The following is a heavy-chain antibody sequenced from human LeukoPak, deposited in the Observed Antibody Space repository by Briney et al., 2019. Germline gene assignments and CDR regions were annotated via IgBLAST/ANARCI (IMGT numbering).Heavy chain of an antibody. Sequence: GASVKVSCKASGYTFTSYYMHWVRQAPGQGLEWMGIVNPSGGSTSYALKFQGRVTMTRDTSTSTVYMELSSLRSEDTAVYYCASTMGYCSSTSCYPSDDYYYMDVWGKGTTVTVSS. D-gene: IGHD2-2*01. V-gene: IGHV1-46*01. CDR1: GYTFTSYY. CDR2: VNPSGGST. J-gene: IGHJ6*03. CDR3: ASTMGYCSSTSCYPSDDYYYMDV.